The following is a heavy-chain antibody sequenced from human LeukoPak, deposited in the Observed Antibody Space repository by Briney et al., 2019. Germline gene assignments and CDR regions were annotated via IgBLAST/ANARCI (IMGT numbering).Heavy chain of an antibody. Sequence: GGSLRLSCAASGFTFSSYAMTWARQAPGKRLEWVSAISGSGDRTYYEDSVKGRFTISRDNSKNTLYLQMNSLRGEDTAVYYCAIDRPRGSGWPFDYWGQGTLVTVSS. CDR2: ISGSGDRT. CDR1: GFTFSSYA. D-gene: IGHD6-19*01. V-gene: IGHV3-23*01. J-gene: IGHJ4*02. CDR3: AIDRPRGSGWPFDY.